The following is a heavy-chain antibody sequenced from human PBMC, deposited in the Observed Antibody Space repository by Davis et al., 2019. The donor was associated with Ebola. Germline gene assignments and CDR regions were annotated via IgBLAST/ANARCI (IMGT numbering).Heavy chain of an antibody. CDR2: IYSGGKT. V-gene: IGHV3-66*01. J-gene: IGHJ4*02. Sequence: GESLKISCAASEFTVSSNYMAWVRQAPGKGLEWVSLIYSGGKTYYADSVKGRFSISRDNSKNTLYLQMSSLRAEDTAMYYCASGVFGVTYYFDHWGQGALVTVSS. CDR1: EFTVSSNY. CDR3: ASGVFGVTYYFDH. D-gene: IGHD3-3*01.